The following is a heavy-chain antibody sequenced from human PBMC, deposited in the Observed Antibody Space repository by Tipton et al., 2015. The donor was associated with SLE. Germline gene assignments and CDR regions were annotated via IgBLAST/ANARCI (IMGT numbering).Heavy chain of an antibody. D-gene: IGHD3-22*01. CDR2: INHSGST. J-gene: IGHJ3*02. CDR1: GGSFSDYY. V-gene: IGHV4-34*01. Sequence: GLVKPSETLSLSCDVYGGSFSDYYWMWIRQPPGKGLEWIGEINHSGSTICNPSLVSRVTISVDTSKNQFSLKMNSVTAADTAVYYCARDSFSLRESSARDPGAFDIWGQGTMVTVSS. CDR3: ARDSFSLRESSARDPGAFDI.